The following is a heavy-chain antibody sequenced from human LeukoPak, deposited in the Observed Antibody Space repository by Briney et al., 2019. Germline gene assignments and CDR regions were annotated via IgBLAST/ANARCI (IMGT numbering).Heavy chain of an antibody. J-gene: IGHJ4*02. CDR3: ARDSRYCSSTSCYSLDY. CDR1: GFTFSDYY. V-gene: IGHV3-11*01. Sequence: GGSLRLSCAASGFTFSDYYMSWIRQAPGKGLEWVSYISSSGSTIYYADSVKGRFTISRDNAKNSLYLQMNSLRAGDTAVYYCARDSRYCSSTSCYSLDYWGQGTLVTVSS. CDR2: ISSSGSTI. D-gene: IGHD2-2*01.